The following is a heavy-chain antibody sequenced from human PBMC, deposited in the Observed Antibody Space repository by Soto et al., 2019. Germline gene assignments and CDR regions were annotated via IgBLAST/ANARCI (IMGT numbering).Heavy chain of an antibody. V-gene: IGHV3-21*01. CDR3: ARDRQDIVVVPAADVDYYYYYGMDV. J-gene: IGHJ6*02. CDR2: ISSSSSYI. D-gene: IGHD2-2*01. CDR1: GFTFSSYS. Sequence: GGSLRLSCAASGFTFSSYSMNWVRQAPGKGLEWVSSISSSSSYIYYADSVKGRFTISRDNAKNSLYLQMNSLRAEDTAVYYCARDRQDIVVVPAADVDYYYYYGMDVWGQGTTVTVSS.